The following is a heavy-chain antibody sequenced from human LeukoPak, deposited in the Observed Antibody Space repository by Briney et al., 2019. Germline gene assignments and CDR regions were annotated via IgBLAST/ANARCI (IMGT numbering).Heavy chain of an antibody. CDR2: IKSKTDGGTT. D-gene: IGHD2-2*01. V-gene: IGHV3-15*01. Sequence: GGSLRLSCAASGFTFSNAWMSWDRQAPGKGLEWVGRIKSKTDGGTTDYAAPVKGRFTISRDDSKNTLYLQMNSLKTEDTAVYYCTSRGGCSSTSCYYYYYYMDVWGKGTTVTISS. J-gene: IGHJ6*03. CDR3: TSRGGCSSTSCYYYYYYMDV. CDR1: GFTFSNAW.